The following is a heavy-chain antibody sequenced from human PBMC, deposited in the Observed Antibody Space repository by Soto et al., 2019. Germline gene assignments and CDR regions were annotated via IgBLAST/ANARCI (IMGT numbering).Heavy chain of an antibody. CDR2: IYQSGST. CDR3: ARAGGCSSTSCDLDH. D-gene: IGHD2-2*01. J-gene: IGHJ4*02. V-gene: IGHV4-4*02. Sequence: ASETLSLTCAVSGGSVSNNWWSWVRQPPGKGLEWIGEIYQSGSTNYSPSLKSRVTISLDKSKNQFSLKMNSVTAADTAVYYCARAGGCSSTSCDLDHWSQGTLVTVSS. CDR1: GGSVSNNW.